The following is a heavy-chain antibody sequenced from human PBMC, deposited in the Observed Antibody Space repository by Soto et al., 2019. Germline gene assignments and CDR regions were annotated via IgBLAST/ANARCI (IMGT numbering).Heavy chain of an antibody. V-gene: IGHV4-59*01. CDR2: IYYSGST. Sequence: SETLSLTCPVSGGSISSNYWSWIRQPPGKGLEWIGYIYYSGSTNYNPSLKSRVTISVDTSKNQFSLKLSSVTAADTAVYYCARDRRVATAAYMDVWGKGTTVTVSS. CDR3: ARDRRVATAAYMDV. D-gene: IGHD5-12*01. J-gene: IGHJ6*03. CDR1: GGSISSNY.